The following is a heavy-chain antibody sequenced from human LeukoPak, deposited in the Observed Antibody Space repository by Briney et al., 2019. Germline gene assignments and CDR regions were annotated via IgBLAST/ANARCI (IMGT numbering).Heavy chain of an antibody. V-gene: IGHV4-39*01. D-gene: IGHD3-22*01. CDR2: IYYSGSA. Sequence: PSETLSLTCTVSGGSISSSSYYWGWIRQPPGKGLEWIGSIYYSGSAYYSPSLKSRVTISVDTSKNQFSLKLSSVTAADTAVYYCARLAYDSGGDNWFDPRGQGTLVTVSS. CDR1: GGSISSSSYY. CDR3: ARLAYDSGGDNWFDP. J-gene: IGHJ5*02.